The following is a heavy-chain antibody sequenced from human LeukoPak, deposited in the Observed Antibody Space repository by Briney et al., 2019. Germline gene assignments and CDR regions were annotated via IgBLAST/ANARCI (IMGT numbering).Heavy chain of an antibody. V-gene: IGHV1-2*02. Sequence: RASVKVSCKASGYTFTGYYMHWVRQAPGQGLEWMGWINPNSGGTNYAQKFQGRVTMTRDTSISTAYMELSRLRSDDTAVYYCARLYGGNGGRELDYWGQGTLVTVSS. CDR3: ARLYGGNGGRELDY. D-gene: IGHD4-23*01. CDR1: GYTFTGYY. CDR2: INPNSGGT. J-gene: IGHJ4*02.